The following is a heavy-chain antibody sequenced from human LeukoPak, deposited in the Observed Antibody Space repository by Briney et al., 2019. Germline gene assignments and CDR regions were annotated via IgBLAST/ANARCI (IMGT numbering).Heavy chain of an antibody. J-gene: IGHJ4*02. D-gene: IGHD3-16*02. Sequence: PGRSLRLSCAASGFTFSSYAMHWVRQAPGKGLEWVAVISYDGSNKYYADSVKGRFTISRDNYKNTLYLQMNSLRAEDTAVYYCARDSMITFGGVIVTGVFDYWGQGTLVTVSS. CDR1: GFTFSSYA. V-gene: IGHV3-30*04. CDR3: ARDSMITFGGVIVTGVFDY. CDR2: ISYDGSNK.